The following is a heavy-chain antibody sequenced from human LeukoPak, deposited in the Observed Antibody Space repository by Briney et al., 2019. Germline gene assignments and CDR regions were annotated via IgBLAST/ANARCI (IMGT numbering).Heavy chain of an antibody. CDR1: GFTFGDYA. D-gene: IGHD3-16*01. Sequence: PGGSLRLSCTASGFTFGDYAMSWVRQAPGKGLEWVSYISSSGSTIYYADSVKGRFTISRDNAKNSLYLQMNSLRAEDTAVYYCARSPLMIREGLFDYWGQGTLVTVSS. V-gene: IGHV3-11*01. J-gene: IGHJ4*02. CDR3: ARSPLMIREGLFDY. CDR2: ISSSGSTI.